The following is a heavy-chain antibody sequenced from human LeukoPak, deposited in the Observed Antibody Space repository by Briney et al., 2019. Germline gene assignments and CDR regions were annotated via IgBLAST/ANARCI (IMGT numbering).Heavy chain of an antibody. CDR3: AKDGCSGGSCHFDY. CDR1: GFTFDDYA. Sequence: GGSLRLSCAASGFTFDDYAMHWVRQAPGKGLEWVSGISWNSGSIGYADSVKGRFTISRDNAKNSLYLQMNSRRADDMALCYCAKDGCSGGSCHFDYWGQGTLVTVSS. D-gene: IGHD2-15*01. J-gene: IGHJ4*02. CDR2: ISWNSGSI. V-gene: IGHV3-9*03.